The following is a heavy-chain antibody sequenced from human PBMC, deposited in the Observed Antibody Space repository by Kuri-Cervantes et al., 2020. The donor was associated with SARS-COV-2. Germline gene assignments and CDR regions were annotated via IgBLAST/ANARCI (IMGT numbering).Heavy chain of an antibody. CDR2: IYQGGHT. CDR1: GGSISSGDYS. D-gene: IGHD1-26*01. V-gene: IGHV4-30-2*01. J-gene: IGHJ5*02. CDR3: ARGKGGDNDWFDP. Sequence: SETLSLTCTVSGGSISSGDYSWSWIRQPPGKALQWIGYIYQGGHTYYSPSLMSRATMSVDKSNNQFSLELTSVTAADTAVYYCARGKGGDNDWFDPWGQGTLVTVSS.